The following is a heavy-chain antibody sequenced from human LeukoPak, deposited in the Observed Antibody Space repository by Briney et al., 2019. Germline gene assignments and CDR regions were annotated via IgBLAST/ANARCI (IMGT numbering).Heavy chain of an antibody. CDR3: ARHVSFEQWLVFDY. Sequence: PSETLSLTCAVYGGSFSGYYWSWIRQPPGKGLEWIGEINHSGSTYYNPSLKSRVTISVDTSKNQFSLKLSSVTAADTAVYYCARHVSFEQWLVFDYWGQGTLVTVSS. CDR1: GGSFSGYY. CDR2: INHSGST. J-gene: IGHJ4*02. D-gene: IGHD6-19*01. V-gene: IGHV4-34*01.